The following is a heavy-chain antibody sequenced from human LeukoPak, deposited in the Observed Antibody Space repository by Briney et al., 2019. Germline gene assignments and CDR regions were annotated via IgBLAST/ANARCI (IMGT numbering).Heavy chain of an antibody. D-gene: IGHD2-15*01. CDR3: ARVSGSGPYTWDF. Sequence: GGSLRLSRAASGFTFSDHYMDWVRQAPGKGLEWVGRTRGKAHSYTTEYAASVKGRFTVSRDDSKNSLFLQMNSLKAEDTAVYYCARVSGSGPYTWDFWGQGTLVTVSS. J-gene: IGHJ4*02. CDR1: GFTFSDHY. V-gene: IGHV3-72*01. CDR2: TRGKAHSYTT.